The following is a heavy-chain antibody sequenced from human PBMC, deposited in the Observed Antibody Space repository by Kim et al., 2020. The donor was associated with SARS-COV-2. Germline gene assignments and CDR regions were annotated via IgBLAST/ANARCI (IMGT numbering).Heavy chain of an antibody. J-gene: IGHJ2*01. CDR1: GYSYTRYW. CDR2: IYPGDSDT. Sequence: GESLKISCEGSGYSYTRYWIGWVRQMPGKGLEWMGIIYPGDSDTRHGPSFQDQVTISADKSINTAYLQWSSLKASDTAIYYCARRNSGREYFDLWGRGTLVIVSS. V-gene: IGHV5-51*01. CDR3: ARRNSGREYFDL. D-gene: IGHD6-19*01.